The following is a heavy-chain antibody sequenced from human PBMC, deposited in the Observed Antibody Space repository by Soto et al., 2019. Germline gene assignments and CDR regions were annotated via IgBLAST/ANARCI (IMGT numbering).Heavy chain of an antibody. J-gene: IGHJ6*02. CDR1: GGSISSGGYS. V-gene: IGHV4-30-2*01. CDR3: AKASGRLYGMDV. D-gene: IGHD6-25*01. CDR2: IYHSGST. Sequence: SETLSLTCAVSGGSISSGGYSWSWIRQPPGKGLEWIGYIYHSGSTYYNPSLKSRVTISVDRSKNQFSLKLSSVTAADTAVYYCAKASGRLYGMDVWGQGPPVPVSS.